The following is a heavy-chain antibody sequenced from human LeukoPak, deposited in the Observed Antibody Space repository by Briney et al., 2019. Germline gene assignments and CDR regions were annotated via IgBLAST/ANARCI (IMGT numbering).Heavy chain of an antibody. CDR2: IYHSGGT. J-gene: IGHJ4*02. D-gene: IGHD3-10*01. V-gene: IGHV4-59*01. CDR3: ARVGTYYRSLDS. Sequence: SETLSLTCTVSGGSINDASWNWIRQPPGQGLEWIGYIYHSGGTNYNPSLKSRVTIALDTSKNQFSLKLSSVTAADTAVYYCARVGTYYRSLDSWGQGTLVTVSS. CDR1: GGSINDAS.